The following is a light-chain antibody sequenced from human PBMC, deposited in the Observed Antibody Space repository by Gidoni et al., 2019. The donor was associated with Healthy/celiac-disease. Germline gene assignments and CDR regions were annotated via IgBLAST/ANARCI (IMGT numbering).Light chain of an antibody. CDR2: GNS. Sequence: QSVLTPPPSVSGAPGPRVTISCTGSSSNIGAGYDVHWYQQLPGTAPKLLIYGNSNRPSGVPDRFSGSKSGTSASLAITGLQAEDEADYYCQSYDSSLSGPWVFGGGTKLTVL. J-gene: IGLJ3*02. CDR3: QSYDSSLSGPWV. CDR1: SSNIGAGYD. V-gene: IGLV1-40*01.